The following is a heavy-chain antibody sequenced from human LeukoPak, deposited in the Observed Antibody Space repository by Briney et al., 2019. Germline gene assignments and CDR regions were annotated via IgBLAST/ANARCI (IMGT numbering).Heavy chain of an antibody. V-gene: IGHV4-34*01. CDR2: INHSGST. CDR1: GGSFRGFY. J-gene: IGHJ4*02. D-gene: IGHD5-18*01. CDR3: ASRPDTAMVRPPGY. Sequence: PSETLSLTCAVYGGSFRGFYWGWIPPPPGEGGEWSGEINHSGSTNYNPSLKSRVTISVDTSKNQFSLKLSSVTAADTAVYYCASRPDTAMVRPPGYWGQGTLVTVSS.